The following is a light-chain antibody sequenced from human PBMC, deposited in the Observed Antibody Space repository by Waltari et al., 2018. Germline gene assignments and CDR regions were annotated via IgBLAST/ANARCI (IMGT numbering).Light chain of an antibody. CDR2: EVS. J-gene: IGLJ2*01. Sequence: QSALTQPASVSGSPGQSITISCTGTSSDVGSYNLVSWYQQHPGKAPKVMIYEVSKRPSGVSNRFSGSKAGNTASLTISGRQAEDEADYYCCSYAGSTTVVFGGGTKLTVL. CDR1: SSDVGSYNL. CDR3: CSYAGSTTVV. V-gene: IGLV2-23*02.